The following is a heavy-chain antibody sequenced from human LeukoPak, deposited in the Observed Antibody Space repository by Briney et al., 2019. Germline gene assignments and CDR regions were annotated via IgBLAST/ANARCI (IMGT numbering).Heavy chain of an antibody. V-gene: IGHV3-15*01. CDR1: GFTFSNAW. CDR3: STGGRRESDSSGFYLFYYGMDV. D-gene: IGHD3-22*01. J-gene: IGHJ6*02. CDR2: IKSTTDGGTT. Sequence: GGSLTLFCAASGFTFSNAWMNWVRQAPGKGLEWVGRIKSTTDGGTTDSAAPVKGRFTISRDDSKNTLYLQMDSLKTEDTAVYYCSTGGRRESDSSGFYLFYYGMDVWGQGTTVTASS.